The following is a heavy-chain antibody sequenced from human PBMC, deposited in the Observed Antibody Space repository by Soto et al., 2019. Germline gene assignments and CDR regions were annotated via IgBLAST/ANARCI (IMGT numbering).Heavy chain of an antibody. CDR2: ISSSSSTI. CDR3: ARVRYDFWSGNPYDY. Sequence: PGGSLRLSCAASGFTFSSYSMNWVRQAPGKGLEWVSYISSSSSTIYYADSVKGRFTISRDNAKNSLYLQMNSLRDEDTAVYYCARVRYDFWSGNPYDYWGLGTLVTVSS. D-gene: IGHD3-3*01. V-gene: IGHV3-48*02. CDR1: GFTFSSYS. J-gene: IGHJ4*02.